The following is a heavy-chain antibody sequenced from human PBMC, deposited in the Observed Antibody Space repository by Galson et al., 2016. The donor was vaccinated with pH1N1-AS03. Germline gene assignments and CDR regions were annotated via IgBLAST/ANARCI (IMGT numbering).Heavy chain of an antibody. D-gene: IGHD3-3*01. CDR2: IHYSGST. Sequence: LSLTCSVSGGSISTYYWSWIRQPPGKGLEWIGFIHYSGSTSYSPSLKSRVTISVDASKNQLSLKLSSVTAADTALYYCAKEWSAFDLWGQGTMVTVSS. V-gene: IGHV4-59*01. J-gene: IGHJ3*01. CDR1: GGSISTYY. CDR3: AKEWSAFDL.